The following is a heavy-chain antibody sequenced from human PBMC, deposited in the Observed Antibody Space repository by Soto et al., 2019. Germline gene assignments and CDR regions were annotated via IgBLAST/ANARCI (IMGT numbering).Heavy chain of an antibody. Sequence: QVQLMQSGTEVKKPGASVTVSCKASGYTSADFGISWVRQAPGQGLEWMGWVSGNNGASNPAPKVQGRITMTFDTSTGVSYMALRSLRSDDTAIYYCVRDQKYFRVNGNWFDSWGQGTLVSVSS. V-gene: IGHV1-18*04. CDR3: VRDQKYFRVNGNWFDS. D-gene: IGHD2-2*01. CDR2: VSGNNGAS. CDR1: GYTSADFG. J-gene: IGHJ5*01.